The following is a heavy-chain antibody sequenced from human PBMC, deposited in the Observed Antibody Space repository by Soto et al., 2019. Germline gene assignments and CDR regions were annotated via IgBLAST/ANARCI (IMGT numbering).Heavy chain of an antibody. CDR3: AREGSGIVVVPAANNGYYYYYMDV. CDR2: ISSSSSTI. CDR1: GFTFSSYS. Sequence: GGSLRLSCAASGFTFSSYSMNWVRQAPGKGLEWVSYISSSSSTIYYADSVKGRFTISRDNAKNSLYLQMNSLRAEDTAVYYCAREGSGIVVVPAANNGYYYYYMDVWGKGTTVTVSS. V-gene: IGHV3-48*01. J-gene: IGHJ6*03. D-gene: IGHD2-2*01.